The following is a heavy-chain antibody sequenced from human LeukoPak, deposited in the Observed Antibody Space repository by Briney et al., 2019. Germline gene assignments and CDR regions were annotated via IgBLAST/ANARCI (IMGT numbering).Heavy chain of an antibody. CDR1: GFTFSSYA. V-gene: IGHV3-23*01. CDR3: AKAGYSSSWPLDY. Sequence: GGSLRLSCAASGFTFSSYAVSWVRQAPGKGLEWVSAISGSGGTTYYADSVKGRFTISRDNSKNTLSLQMNSLRAEDTAVYYCAKAGYSSSWPLDYWGQGTLVTVSS. D-gene: IGHD6-13*01. J-gene: IGHJ4*02. CDR2: ISGSGGTT.